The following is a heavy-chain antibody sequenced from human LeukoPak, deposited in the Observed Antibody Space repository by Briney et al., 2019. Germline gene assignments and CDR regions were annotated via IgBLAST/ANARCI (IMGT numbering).Heavy chain of an antibody. CDR2: IYPGDSDT. CDR3: AMLFSPPYCGGDPCAFDI. Sequence: GESLKISCKGSGYTFINYWIAWVRQMPGKGLEWMGIIYPGDSDTRYSPSFQGQVTISADKSISTAYLQWSSLKASDTAMYSCAMLFSPPYCGGDPCAFDIWGQGTVVTVSS. J-gene: IGHJ3*02. V-gene: IGHV5-51*01. D-gene: IGHD2-21*02. CDR1: GYTFINYW.